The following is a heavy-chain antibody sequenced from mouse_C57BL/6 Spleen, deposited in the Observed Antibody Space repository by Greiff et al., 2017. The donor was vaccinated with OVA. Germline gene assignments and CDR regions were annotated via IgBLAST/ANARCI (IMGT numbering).Heavy chain of an antibody. Sequence: VKLQESGPELVKPGASVKLSCKASGYTFTSYDINWVKQRPGQGLEWIGWIYPRDGSTKYNEKFKGKATLTVDTSSSTTYMELHSLTSEDSAVYVCARLGRIDYYAMDYWGQGTSVTVSS. CDR3: ARLGRIDYYAMDY. CDR2: IYPRDGST. V-gene: IGHV1-85*01. D-gene: IGHD4-1*01. J-gene: IGHJ4*01. CDR1: GYTFTSYD.